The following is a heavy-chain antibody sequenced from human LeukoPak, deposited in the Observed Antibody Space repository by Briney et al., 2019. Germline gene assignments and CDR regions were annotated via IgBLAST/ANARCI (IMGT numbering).Heavy chain of an antibody. V-gene: IGHV4-34*01. CDR1: GGSFSGYY. CDR2: INHSGST. D-gene: IGHD6-13*01. J-gene: IGHJ5*02. Sequence: SETLSLTCAVYGGSFSGYYWSWIRQPPGKGLKWIGEINHSGSTNYNPSLKSRVTISVDTSKNQFSLKLSSVTAADTAVYYCARGAFIAAAGTALDNWFDPWGQGTLVTVSS. CDR3: ARGAFIAAAGTALDNWFDP.